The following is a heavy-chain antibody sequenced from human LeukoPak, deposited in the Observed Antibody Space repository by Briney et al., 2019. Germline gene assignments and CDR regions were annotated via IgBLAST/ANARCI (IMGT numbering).Heavy chain of an antibody. D-gene: IGHD6-19*01. J-gene: IGHJ4*02. V-gene: IGHV3-23*01. CDR1: GFTFSSYA. CDR2: ISGSGGST. CDR3: AKGSAVADIYFDY. Sequence: GGSLRLSCAASGFTFSSYAMSWVRQAPGKGLEWVSAISGSGGSTYYADSVRGRFTISRDSSKNTLYLQMNSLRAEDTAVYYCAKGSAVADIYFDYWGQGTLVTVSS.